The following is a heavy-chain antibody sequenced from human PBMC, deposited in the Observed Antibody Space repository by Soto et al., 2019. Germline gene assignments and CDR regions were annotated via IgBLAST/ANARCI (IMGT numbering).Heavy chain of an antibody. J-gene: IGHJ6*02. CDR2: IDHSGST. CDR3: ASGVTVTHYRRGNYYYGMDV. CDR1: GGSISSGGYS. Sequence: PSETLSLTCAVSGGSISSGGYSWSWSRQPPGKGREWIGYIDHSGSTYYNPSLKSRVTISVDRSKNQFSLKLSSVTAADTAVYYCASGVTVTHYRRGNYYYGMDVWGQGTTVTVSS. V-gene: IGHV4-30-2*01. D-gene: IGHD4-17*01.